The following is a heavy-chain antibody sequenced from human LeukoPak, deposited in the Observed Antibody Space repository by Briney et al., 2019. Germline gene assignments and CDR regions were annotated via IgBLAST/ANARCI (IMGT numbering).Heavy chain of an antibody. CDR3: VRDTGRYAIDY. CDR2: VSHRGTT. Sequence: SETLSLTCSVSGVSVSSDGSFWGWVRQPLGRGLDWMGSVSHRGTTFHNPSLRSRVTVSADTSKNHFSLTLSSVTATDTAVYYCVRDTGRYAIDYWGQGILVTVSS. J-gene: IGHJ4*02. CDR1: GVSVSSDGSF. V-gene: IGHV4-39*07. D-gene: IGHD3-16*01.